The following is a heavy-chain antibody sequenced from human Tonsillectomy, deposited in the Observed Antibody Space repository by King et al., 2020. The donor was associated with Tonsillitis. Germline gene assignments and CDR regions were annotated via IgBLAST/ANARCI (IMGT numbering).Heavy chain of an antibody. CDR2: INSDGSST. D-gene: IGHD2-15*01. V-gene: IGHV3-74*02. CDR1: GFTFSSYW. CDR3: ARALRYCSGGTCPSNWFDP. Sequence: VQLVESGGGLVQPGGSLRLSCAASGFTFSSYWMHWVRQAPGKGLVWVSRINSDGSSTTYADSVKGRFTISRDNAKNTLYLQMNSLRAEDTAVYYCARALRYCSGGTCPSNWFDPWGQGTLVTVSS. J-gene: IGHJ5*02.